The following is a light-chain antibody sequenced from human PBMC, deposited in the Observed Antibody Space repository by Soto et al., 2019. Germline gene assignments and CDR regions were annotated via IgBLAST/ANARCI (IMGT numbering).Light chain of an antibody. Sequence: QSVLTQPPSASGSPGQSVTISCTGTRNDIGAYEFVSWYQHHPGKAPKLIIYEVVQRPSGVPDRFSGSKSGNTASLTVSGLQAADEADYYCKSYAGSNTYVFGNGTSHRP. V-gene: IGLV2-8*01. CDR1: RNDIGAYEF. J-gene: IGLJ1*01. CDR3: KSYAGSNTYV. CDR2: EVV.